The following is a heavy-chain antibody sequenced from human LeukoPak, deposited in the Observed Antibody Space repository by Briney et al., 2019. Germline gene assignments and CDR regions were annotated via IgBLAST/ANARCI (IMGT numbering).Heavy chain of an antibody. CDR1: GFTFSSHS. Sequence: GGSLRLSCAASGFTFSSHSMNWVRQAPGKGLEWVSSISSSSSYIYYADSVKGRFTISRDNAKNSLYLQMNSLRAEDTAVYYCARDRTGIAARYFDYWGQGTLVTVSS. CDR3: ARDRTGIAARYFDY. D-gene: IGHD6-6*01. CDR2: ISSSSSYI. J-gene: IGHJ4*02. V-gene: IGHV3-21*01.